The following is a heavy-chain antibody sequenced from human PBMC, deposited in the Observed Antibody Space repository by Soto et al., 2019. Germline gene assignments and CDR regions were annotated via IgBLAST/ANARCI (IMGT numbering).Heavy chain of an antibody. CDR3: AKDGASGSYPPYYYFGMDV. CDR2: ISGSGGNA. D-gene: IGHD1-26*01. CDR1: GFTFSSYG. J-gene: IGHJ6*02. V-gene: IGHV3-23*01. Sequence: PGGSLRLSCAASGFTFSSYGMHWVRQAPGKGLEWVSTISGSGGNAYYADSVKGRFSISRDNSKNTLRLQMNSLRADDTAVYYCAKDGASGSYPPYYYFGMDVWGQGTTVTVSS.